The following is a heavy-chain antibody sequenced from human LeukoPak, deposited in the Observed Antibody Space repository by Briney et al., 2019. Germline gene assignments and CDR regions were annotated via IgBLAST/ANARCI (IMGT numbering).Heavy chain of an antibody. V-gene: IGHV1-8*01. D-gene: IGHD2-2*03. Sequence: GASVKVSCKASGYTSTSYDINWVRQATGQGLEWMGWMNPNSGNTGYAQKFQGRVTMTRNTSISTAYMELSSLRSEDTAVYYCAGAGYCSSTSCYRGHYYYYYYMDVWGKGTTVTVSS. J-gene: IGHJ6*03. CDR2: MNPNSGNT. CDR3: AGAGYCSSTSCYRGHYYYYYYMDV. CDR1: GYTSTSYD.